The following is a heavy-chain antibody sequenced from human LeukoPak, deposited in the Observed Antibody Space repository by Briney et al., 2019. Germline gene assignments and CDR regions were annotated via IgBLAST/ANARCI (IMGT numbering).Heavy chain of an antibody. CDR1: GGSFSGYY. D-gene: IGHD2-2*01. V-gene: IGHV4-34*01. CDR3: ARGGDIVVVPGAPFPVWFDP. Sequence: SETLSLTCAVYGGSFSGYYGSWSRQPPGEGREWGGEINHSGSTNHNPSLTSRVTISVEPYKKQFSLKLSSVTDADTAVYYCARGGDIVVVPGAPFPVWFDPWGQGTLVHVSS. CDR2: INHSGST. J-gene: IGHJ5*02.